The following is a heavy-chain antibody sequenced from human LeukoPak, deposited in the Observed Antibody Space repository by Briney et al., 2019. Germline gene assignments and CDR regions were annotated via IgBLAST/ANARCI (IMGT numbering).Heavy chain of an antibody. CDR3: ATDVARTMVRGVIITIPTLRY. CDR1: GGTFSSYA. Sequence: SVKVSCKASGGTFSSYAISWVRQAPGQGLEWMGGIIPIFGTANYAQKFQGRVTITADKSTSTAYMELSSLRSEDTAVYYCATDVARTMVRGVIITIPTLRYWGQGTLVTVSS. V-gene: IGHV1-69*06. CDR2: IIPIFGTA. J-gene: IGHJ4*02. D-gene: IGHD3-10*01.